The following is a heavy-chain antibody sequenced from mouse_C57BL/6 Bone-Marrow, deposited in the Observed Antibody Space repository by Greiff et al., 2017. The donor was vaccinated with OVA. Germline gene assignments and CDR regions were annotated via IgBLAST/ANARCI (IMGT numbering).Heavy chain of an antibody. CDR3: ARDDYAWFAY. CDR2: IDPSDSFT. V-gene: IGHV1-50*01. J-gene: IGHJ3*01. CDR1: GYTFTSYW. D-gene: IGHD2-4*01. Sequence: VQLQQPGAELVKPGASVKLSCKASGYTFTSYWMQWVKQRPGQGLEWIGEIDPSDSFTNYNQKFKGKATLTVDTSSSTAYMQLSSLTSEDSAVYYCARDDYAWFAYWGQGTLFTVSA.